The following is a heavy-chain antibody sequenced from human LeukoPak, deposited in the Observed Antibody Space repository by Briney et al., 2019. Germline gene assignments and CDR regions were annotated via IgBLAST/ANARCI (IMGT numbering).Heavy chain of an antibody. Sequence: SETLSLTCTVSGGSISSGDYYWSWTRQPPGKGLEWIGYIYYSGSTYYHPSLKSRLSISVDTSKNQFSLKLSSVTAADTVVYYCASDSGSSPFDYWGQGTLVTVSS. CDR3: ASDSGSSPFDY. CDR1: GGSISSGDYY. CDR2: IYYSGST. D-gene: IGHD1-26*01. J-gene: IGHJ4*02. V-gene: IGHV4-30-4*08.